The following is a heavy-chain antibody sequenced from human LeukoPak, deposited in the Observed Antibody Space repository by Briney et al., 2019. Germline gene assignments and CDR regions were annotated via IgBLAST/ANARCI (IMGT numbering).Heavy chain of an antibody. V-gene: IGHV3-30-3*01. D-gene: IGHD1-7*01. CDR1: GFTFSSYA. J-gene: IGHJ6*02. CDR3: ARDLGWNYVYGMDV. Sequence: GGSLRLSCAAPGFTFSSYAMHWVRQAPGKGLEWVAVISYDGSNKYYADSVKGRFTISRDNSKNTLYLQMNSLRAEDTAVYYCARDLGWNYVYGMDVWGQGTAVTVSS. CDR2: ISYDGSNK.